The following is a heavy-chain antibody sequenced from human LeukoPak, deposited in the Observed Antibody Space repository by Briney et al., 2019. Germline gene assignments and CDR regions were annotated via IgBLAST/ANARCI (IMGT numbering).Heavy chain of an antibody. Sequence: SETLSPTCTVSGGSINSGGYYWSWIRQHPGKGLEWIGYIYYSGSTYYNPSLKSRVTISVDTSKNQFSLKLSSVTAADTAVYYCARDRIAARPDYYYYMDVWGKGTTVTVSS. CDR3: ARDRIAARPDYYYYMDV. J-gene: IGHJ6*03. V-gene: IGHV4-31*03. D-gene: IGHD6-6*01. CDR2: IYYSGST. CDR1: GGSINSGGYY.